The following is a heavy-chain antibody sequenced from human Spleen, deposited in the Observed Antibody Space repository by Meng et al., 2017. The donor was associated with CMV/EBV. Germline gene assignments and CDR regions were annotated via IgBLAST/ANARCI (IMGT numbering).Heavy chain of an antibody. CDR1: GYMSGAAG. Sequence: SVKVSCKASGYMSGAAGFTWVRQAPGQGLEWMGGIIPIFGTANYAQKFQGRVTITTDESTSTAYMELSSLRSEDTAVYYCARGADSSGYYYYFDYWGQGTLVTVSS. CDR2: IIPIFGTA. D-gene: IGHD3-22*01. J-gene: IGHJ4*02. V-gene: IGHV1-69*05. CDR3: ARGADSSGYYYYFDY.